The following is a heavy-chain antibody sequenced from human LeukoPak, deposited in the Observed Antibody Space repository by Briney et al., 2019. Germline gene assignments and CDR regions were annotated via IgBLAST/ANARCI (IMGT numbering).Heavy chain of an antibody. CDR3: ARVESPLYYDFWSGYQGPLDY. CDR2: IKQDGSEK. D-gene: IGHD3-3*01. J-gene: IGHJ4*02. CDR1: GFTFSSYW. V-gene: IGHV3-7*01. Sequence: GGSLRLSCAASGFTFSSYWMSWVRQAPGKGLEWVANIKQDGSEKYYVDSVKGRFTISRDNAKNSLYLQMNSLRAEDTAVYYCARVESPLYYDFWSGYQGPLDYWGQGTLVTVSS.